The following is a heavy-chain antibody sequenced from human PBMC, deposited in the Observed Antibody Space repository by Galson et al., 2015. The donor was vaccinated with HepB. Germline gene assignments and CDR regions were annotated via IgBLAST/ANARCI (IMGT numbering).Heavy chain of an antibody. Sequence: SLRLSCAASAFTFSSYAMTWVRQAPGKGLEWVSAISGSGGSTFYADSVKGRFTIFRDNSKNTLYLQMNSLRAEDTAVYYCARGGWGSGSYYNEVDYWGQGTLVTVSS. V-gene: IGHV3-23*01. CDR2: ISGSGGST. J-gene: IGHJ4*02. D-gene: IGHD3-10*01. CDR1: AFTFSSYA. CDR3: ARGGWGSGSYYNEVDY.